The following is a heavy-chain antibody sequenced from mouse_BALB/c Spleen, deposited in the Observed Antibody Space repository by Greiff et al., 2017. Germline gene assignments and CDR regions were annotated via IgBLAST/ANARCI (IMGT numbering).Heavy chain of an antibody. CDR1: GYTFTSYT. J-gene: IGHJ4*01. Sequence: VQLQQSGAELARPGASVKMSCKASGYTFTSYTMHWVKQRPGQGLEWIGYINPSSGYTNYNQKFKDKATLTADKSSSTAYMQLSSLTSEDSAVYYCARYGYYDYYAMDYWGQGTSVTVSS. V-gene: IGHV1-4*01. D-gene: IGHD2-3*01. CDR3: ARYGYYDYYAMDY. CDR2: INPSSGYT.